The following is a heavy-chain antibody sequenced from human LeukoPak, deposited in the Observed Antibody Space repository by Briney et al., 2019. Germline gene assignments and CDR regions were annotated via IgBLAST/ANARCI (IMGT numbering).Heavy chain of an antibody. CDR2: IRSKANSYAT. CDR3: TTTPQQLN. Sequence: RSGGSLRLSCAASGFTFSGSAMHWVRQASGKGLEWVGRIRSKANSYATAYAASVKGRFAISRDDSKNTAYLQMNSLKTEDTAVYYCTTTPQQLNWGQGTLVTVSS. CDR1: GFTFSGSA. D-gene: IGHD4-11*01. V-gene: IGHV3-73*01. J-gene: IGHJ4*02.